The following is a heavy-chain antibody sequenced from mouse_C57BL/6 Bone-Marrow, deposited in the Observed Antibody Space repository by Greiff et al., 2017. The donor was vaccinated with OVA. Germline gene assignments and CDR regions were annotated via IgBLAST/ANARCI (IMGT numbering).Heavy chain of an antibody. Sequence: VQLKESGPELVKPGASVKIPCKASGYTFTDYNMDWVKQSPGKSLEWIGDINPNNGGTIYNQKFKGKATLTVDKSSSTAYMELRSLTSEDTAVYYCGGGGSSGPSAFAYWGQGTLVTVSA. D-gene: IGHD3-2*02. CDR1: GYTFTDYN. CDR3: GGGGSSGPSAFAY. CDR2: INPNNGGT. V-gene: IGHV1-18*01. J-gene: IGHJ3*01.